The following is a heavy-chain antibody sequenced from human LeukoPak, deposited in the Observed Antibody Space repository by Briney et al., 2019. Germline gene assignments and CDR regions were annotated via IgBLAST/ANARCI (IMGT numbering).Heavy chain of an antibody. J-gene: IGHJ4*02. D-gene: IGHD5-18*01. CDR3: AKDLTWIQLWLPFDY. Sequence: GGSLRLSCAASGFTFSSYAMSWVRQAPGKGLEWVSAISGSGGSTYYADSVKGRFTISRDNSMNTLYLQMNSLRAEDTAVYYCAKDLTWIQLWLPFDYWGQGTLVTVSS. V-gene: IGHV3-23*01. CDR1: GFTFSSYA. CDR2: ISGSGGST.